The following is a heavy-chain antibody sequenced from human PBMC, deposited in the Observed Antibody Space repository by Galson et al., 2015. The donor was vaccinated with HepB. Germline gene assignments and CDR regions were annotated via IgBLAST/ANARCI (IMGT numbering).Heavy chain of an antibody. CDR2: TYYRSKWYN. J-gene: IGHJ4*02. CDR3: AREFPPHSYYDFWSGWRPYFDY. V-gene: IGHV6-1*01. D-gene: IGHD3-3*01. CDR1: GDSVSSTSAA. Sequence: CAISGDSVSSTSAAWNWIRQSPSRGLEWLGRTYYRSKWYNDYAVSVKSRITINPDTSKNQFSLQLNSVTPEDTAVYYCAREFPPHSYYDFWSGWRPYFDYWGQGTLVTVSS.